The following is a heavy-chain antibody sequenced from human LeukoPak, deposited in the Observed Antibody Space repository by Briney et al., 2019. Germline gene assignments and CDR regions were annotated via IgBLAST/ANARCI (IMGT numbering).Heavy chain of an antibody. CDR1: GGSISSGDYY. Sequence: KTSETLSLTCTVSGGSISSGDYYWSWIRQPPGKGLEWIGYIYYSGITNYNPSLKSRVTISVDTSKNQFSLKLNSVTAADTAVYYCASSFSGYDPLDDWGPGTLVTVSS. CDR2: IYYSGIT. CDR3: ASSFSGYDPLDD. J-gene: IGHJ4*02. V-gene: IGHV4-61*08. D-gene: IGHD5-12*01.